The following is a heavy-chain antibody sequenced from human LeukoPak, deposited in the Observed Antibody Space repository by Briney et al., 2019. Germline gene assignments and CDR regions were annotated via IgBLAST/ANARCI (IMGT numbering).Heavy chain of an antibody. V-gene: IGHV3-9*01. J-gene: IGHJ4*02. Sequence: PGGSLRLSCAASGFTFDDYAMHWVRQAPGKGLEWVSGISWNSGSIGYADSVKGRFTISRDNTKNSLYLQMNSLRAEDTAVYYCARASGVVTDKELLYFDYWGQGTLVTVSS. CDR3: ARASGVVTDKELLYFDY. CDR1: GFTFDDYA. CDR2: ISWNSGSI. D-gene: IGHD3-3*01.